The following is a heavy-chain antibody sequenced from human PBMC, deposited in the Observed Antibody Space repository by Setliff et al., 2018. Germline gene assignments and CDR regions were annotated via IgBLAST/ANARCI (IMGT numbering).Heavy chain of an antibody. J-gene: IGHJ3*02. CDR1: GGTFSSYG. CDR3: VRDRAAIVVGPPTAAFDI. D-gene: IGHD2-2*01. CDR2: IMPIFGTT. V-gene: IGHV1-69*05. Sequence: SVKVSCKASGGTFSSYGINWVRQAPGQGLEWMGGIMPIFGTTNYAQKFQGRVTITTDKSTSTAYMELSSLRSDDTAQYYCVRDRAAIVVGPPTAAFDIWGQGTMVTVSS.